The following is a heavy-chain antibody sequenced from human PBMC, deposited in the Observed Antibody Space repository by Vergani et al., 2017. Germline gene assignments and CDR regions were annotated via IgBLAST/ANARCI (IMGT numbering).Heavy chain of an antibody. CDR1: GFTFSSYA. V-gene: IGHV3-30-3*01. CDR3: ARDEVWYSSPSGFDY. D-gene: IGHD6-13*01. Sequence: VQLVESGGGLVQPGGSLRLSCAASGFTFSSYAMHWVRQAPGKGLEWVAVISYDGSNKYYADSVKGRFTISRDNSKNTLYLQMNSLRAEDTAVYYCARDEVWYSSPSGFDYWGQGTLVTVSS. CDR2: ISYDGSNK. J-gene: IGHJ4*02.